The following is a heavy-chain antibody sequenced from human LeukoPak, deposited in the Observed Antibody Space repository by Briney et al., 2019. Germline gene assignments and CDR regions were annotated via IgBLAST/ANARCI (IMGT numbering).Heavy chain of an antibody. J-gene: IGHJ4*02. Sequence: PGGSLRLSCAASGFTVSNNYMSWVRQAPGKGLEWVSVIYSGGSTYYADSVKGRFTISRDNSKNTLYLQMNSLRAEDTAVYYCARASIAAAGLYYFDYWGQGTLVTVSS. V-gene: IGHV3-53*01. CDR3: ARASIAAAGLYYFDY. D-gene: IGHD6-25*01. CDR2: IYSGGST. CDR1: GFTVSNNY.